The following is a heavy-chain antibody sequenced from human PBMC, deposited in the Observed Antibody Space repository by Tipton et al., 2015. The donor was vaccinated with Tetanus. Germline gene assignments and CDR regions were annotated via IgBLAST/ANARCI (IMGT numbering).Heavy chain of an antibody. J-gene: IGHJ6*02. CDR2: ISHDGFNQ. CDR3: ATEGGYYNGMDV. V-gene: IGHV3-30*12. Sequence: QLVQSGRTVVQPGRSLRLSCVASGFSMRTYGMHWVRQAPGKGLEWVAAISHDGFNQFYADSVKGRFTISRDNIENTLYLQINSLNSDDTSVYYCATEGGYYNGMDVWGPGTTITVSS. CDR1: GFSMRTYG.